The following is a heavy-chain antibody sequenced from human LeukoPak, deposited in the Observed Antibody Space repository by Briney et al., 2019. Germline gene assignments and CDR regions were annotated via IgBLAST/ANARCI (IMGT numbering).Heavy chain of an antibody. CDR2: MNPNSGNT. CDR3: ARGHSRRIAAAGGGYYFDY. J-gene: IGHJ4*02. CDR1: GYTFTSYD. V-gene: IGHV1-8*01. D-gene: IGHD6-13*01. Sequence: GASVKVSCKASGYTFTSYDINWVRQATGQGLEWMGWMNPNSGNTGYAQKFQGRVTMTRNTSISTAYMELSSLRSEDTAVYYCARGHSRRIAAAGGGYYFDYWGQGTLVTVSS.